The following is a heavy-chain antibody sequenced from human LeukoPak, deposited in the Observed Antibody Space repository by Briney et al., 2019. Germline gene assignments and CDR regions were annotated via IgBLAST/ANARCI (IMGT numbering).Heavy chain of an antibody. Sequence: GGSLILSCAASGFTFSSYAMSWVRQAPGKGLEWVSAISGSGGSTYYADSVKGRFTISRDNSKNTLFLQMNSLRAEDTAVYYCAKLKGAHLTRDDYWGQGTLVTVSS. V-gene: IGHV3-23*01. CDR3: AKLKGAHLTRDDY. J-gene: IGHJ4*02. CDR2: ISGSGGST. D-gene: IGHD1-26*01. CDR1: GFTFSSYA.